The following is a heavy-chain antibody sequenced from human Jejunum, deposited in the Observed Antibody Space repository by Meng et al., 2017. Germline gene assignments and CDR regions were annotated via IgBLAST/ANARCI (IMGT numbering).Heavy chain of an antibody. D-gene: IGHD3-3*01. CDR3: LKDILAGGADV. V-gene: IGHV3-9*01. Sequence: GGSLRLSCVASGFIVHEHAIHWGRQAPGEGLEWVSGIMWNSDQIGYADSVRGRFTISRDNAKNSLYLQKNSLGVEDTALYYCLKDILAGGADVWGQGTTVTVSS. CDR2: IMWNSDQI. J-gene: IGHJ6*02. CDR1: GFIVHEHA.